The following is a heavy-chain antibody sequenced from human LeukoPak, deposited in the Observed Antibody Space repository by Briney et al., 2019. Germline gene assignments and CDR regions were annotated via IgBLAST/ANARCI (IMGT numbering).Heavy chain of an antibody. J-gene: IGHJ4*02. Sequence: PGGYLRLSCAASGFTFSIYAMSWVRQAPGKGLQWVSSITSSGDGTYYADSVKGRFTISRDNSENMLYLQMNSLRVEDTAVYFCAKDRPNYLGSNGHYYSRAGDYWGQGNLVTVSS. CDR2: ITSSGDGT. D-gene: IGHD3-22*01. CDR3: AKDRPNYLGSNGHYYSRAGDY. V-gene: IGHV3-23*01. CDR1: GFTFSIYA.